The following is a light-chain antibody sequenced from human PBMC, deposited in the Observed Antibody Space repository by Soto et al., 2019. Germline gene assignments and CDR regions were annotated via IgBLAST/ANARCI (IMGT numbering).Light chain of an antibody. CDR3: QQYGSSPRT. CDR2: GAS. Sequence: EIVLTQSPGTLSLSPGDRANLSCRASQSINSNYLAWYQQKPGQAPRLLIYGASSRATGIPDRFSGSGSGTDFTLTISRLEPEDFAVYYCQQYGSSPRTFGQGTKVEIK. CDR1: QSINSNY. J-gene: IGKJ1*01. V-gene: IGKV3-20*01.